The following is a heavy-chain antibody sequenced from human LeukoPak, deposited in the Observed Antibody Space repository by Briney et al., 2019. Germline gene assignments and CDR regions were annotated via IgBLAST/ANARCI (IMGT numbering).Heavy chain of an antibody. CDR3: ARWGSGYNLFDY. Sequence: GGSLRLSCAVSGFTFSSYWMNWVRQAPGKGLEWVSGINWNGGSTGYADSVKGRFTISRDNAKNSLYLQMNSLRAEDTALYYCARWGSGYNLFDYWGQGILVTVSS. CDR2: INWNGGST. D-gene: IGHD3-3*01. J-gene: IGHJ4*02. V-gene: IGHV3-20*04. CDR1: GFTFSSYW.